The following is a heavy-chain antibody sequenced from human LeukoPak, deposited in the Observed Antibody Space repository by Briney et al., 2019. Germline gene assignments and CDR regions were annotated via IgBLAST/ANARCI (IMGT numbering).Heavy chain of an antibody. CDR3: AKEGIDYGGNSGYFDY. CDR2: ISGSGGST. D-gene: IGHD4-23*01. Sequence: GGSLRLSCAASGFTFSSYSMNWVRQAPGKGLEWVSAISGSGGSTYYADSVKGRFTISRDNSKNTLYLQMNSLRAEDTAVYYCAKEGIDYGGNSGYFDYWGQGTLVTVSS. V-gene: IGHV3-23*01. CDR1: GFTFSSYS. J-gene: IGHJ4*02.